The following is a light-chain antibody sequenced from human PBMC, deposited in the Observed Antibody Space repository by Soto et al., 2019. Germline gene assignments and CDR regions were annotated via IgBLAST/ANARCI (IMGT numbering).Light chain of an antibody. CDR1: QSVSSSY. J-gene: IGKJ1*01. Sequence: EIVLTQSPGTLSSSPGERATLACRVSQSVSSSYLAWYQQKPGQAPRLLIYGASSRATVIPDRFSGSGSGTDFNLTISRLEPDDLAVYYCQQYGSSPRTFGHGTKVEIK. V-gene: IGKV3-20*01. CDR2: GAS. CDR3: QQYGSSPRT.